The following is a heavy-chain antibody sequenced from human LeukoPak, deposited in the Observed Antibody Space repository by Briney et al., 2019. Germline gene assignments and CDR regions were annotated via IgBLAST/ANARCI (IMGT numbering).Heavy chain of an antibody. V-gene: IGHV3-23*01. CDR3: VKEGEVVITHRFDS. CDR2: ISGSRSSS. D-gene: IGHD3-22*01. Sequence: GGSLRLSCAASGFTFSSYAMTWVRQAPGKGLEWVSGISGSRSSSYYADSVKGRFTISRDYSNNTVYLQMNSLRAEDTAVYYCVKEGEVVITHRFDSWGQGTLVTVSS. J-gene: IGHJ4*02. CDR1: GFTFSSYA.